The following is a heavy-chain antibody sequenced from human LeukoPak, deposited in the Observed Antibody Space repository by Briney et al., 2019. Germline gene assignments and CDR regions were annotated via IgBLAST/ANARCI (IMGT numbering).Heavy chain of an antibody. Sequence: GASVKVSCKASGYTFTSYYMHWVRQAPGQGLEWMGIINPSGGSTSYAQKFQGRVTMTRDASTSTVYMELTSLRSEDTAVYYCARTGGIAAAGTGDDYWGQGTLVTASS. J-gene: IGHJ4*02. CDR2: INPSGGST. CDR1: GYTFTSYY. D-gene: IGHD6-13*01. CDR3: ARTGGIAAAGTGDDY. V-gene: IGHV1-46*01.